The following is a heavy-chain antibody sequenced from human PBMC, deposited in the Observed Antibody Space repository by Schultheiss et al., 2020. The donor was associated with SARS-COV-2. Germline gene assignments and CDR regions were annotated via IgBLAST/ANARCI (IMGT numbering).Heavy chain of an antibody. CDR2: IYYSGST. Sequence: SETLSLTCTVSGGSISSYYWGWIRQPPGKGLEWIGYIYYSGSTNYNPSLKSRVTISVDTSKNQVSLKLSSVTAADTAVYYCARGAYNDFWSGYFHWFDPWGQGILVTVSS. CDR3: ARGAYNDFWSGYFHWFDP. V-gene: IGHV4-59*01. CDR1: GGSISSYY. J-gene: IGHJ5*02. D-gene: IGHD3-3*01.